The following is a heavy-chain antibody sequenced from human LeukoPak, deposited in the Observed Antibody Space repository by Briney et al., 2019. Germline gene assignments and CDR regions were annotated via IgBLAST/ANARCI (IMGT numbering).Heavy chain of an antibody. D-gene: IGHD3-3*01. CDR3: ARGIYDFWSSYYGGPFDY. J-gene: IGHJ4*02. CDR2: ISSSSSYI. Sequence: GGSLRLTCAASGFTFSSYSMNWVRQAPGKGLEWVSSISSSSSYIYYADSVKGRFTISRDNAKNSLYLQMNSLRAEDTAVYYCARGIYDFWSSYYGGPFDYWGQGTLVTVSS. CDR1: GFTFSSYS. V-gene: IGHV3-21*01.